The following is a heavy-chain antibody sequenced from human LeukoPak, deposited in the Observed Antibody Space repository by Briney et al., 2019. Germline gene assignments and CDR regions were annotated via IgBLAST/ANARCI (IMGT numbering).Heavy chain of an antibody. CDR2: IFHSGNT. CDR3: AGRYDSSGYPLH. Sequence: SETLSLTCAVSGGSISSSHWWSWVRQPPGKGLEWIGEIFHSGNTNYNPSLKSRVTMSVDKSKNQFSLKLSSVTAADTAVYYCAGRYDSSGYPLHWGQGTLVTVSS. V-gene: IGHV4-4*02. J-gene: IGHJ4*02. D-gene: IGHD3-22*01. CDR1: GGSISSSHW.